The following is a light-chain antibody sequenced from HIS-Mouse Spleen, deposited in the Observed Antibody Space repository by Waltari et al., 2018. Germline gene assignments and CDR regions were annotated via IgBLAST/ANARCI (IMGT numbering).Light chain of an antibody. Sequence: QSALTQPRSVSGSPGQSVTIPCTGTSSDAGGYNYFHWYQQHPGKAPKLMIYDVSKRPSGVPDRFSGSKSGNTASLTISGLQAEDEADYYCCSYAGSYTFEVVFGGGTKLTVL. V-gene: IGLV2-11*01. CDR2: DVS. CDR3: CSYAGSYTFEVV. CDR1: SSDAGGYNY. J-gene: IGLJ2*01.